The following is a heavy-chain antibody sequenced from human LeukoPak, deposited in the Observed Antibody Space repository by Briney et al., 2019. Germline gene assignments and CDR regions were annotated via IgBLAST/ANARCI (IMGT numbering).Heavy chain of an antibody. CDR1: GFTFSSYS. J-gene: IGHJ5*02. CDR2: ISVGGGNT. Sequence: GGSLRLSCAASGFTFSSYSMNWVRQAPGNGLEWVSLISVGGGNTHYADSVQGRFTISRDDSQNTLYLQMNSLRAEDTAVYYCAKDLDSTGYYTPDPWGQGTLVTVSS. D-gene: IGHD3-22*01. CDR3: AKDLDSTGYYTPDP. V-gene: IGHV3-23*01.